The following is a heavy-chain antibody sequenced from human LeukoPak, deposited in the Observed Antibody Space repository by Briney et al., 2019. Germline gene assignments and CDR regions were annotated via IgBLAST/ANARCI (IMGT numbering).Heavy chain of an antibody. CDR3: ARGSAMVRGVTLYYFDY. D-gene: IGHD3-10*01. CDR2: INHSGST. Sequence: SETLSLTCAVYGGSFSGYYWSWIRQPPGKGLEWIGEINHSGSTNYNPSLKSRVTISVDTSKNQFSLKLSSVTAADTAVYYCARGSAMVRGVTLYYFDYWGQGTLVTVSS. J-gene: IGHJ4*02. V-gene: IGHV4-34*01. CDR1: GGSFSGYY.